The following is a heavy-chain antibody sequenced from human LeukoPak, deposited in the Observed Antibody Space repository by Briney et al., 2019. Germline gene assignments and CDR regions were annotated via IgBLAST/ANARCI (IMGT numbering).Heavy chain of an antibody. J-gene: IGHJ3*02. CDR1: GFTFSSYG. Sequence: GGSLRLSCAASGFTFSSYGMHWVRQAPGKGLEWEAVISYDGSNKYYADSVKGRFTISRDNAKNSLYLQMNSLRAEDTAVYYCARAAGYYDSSGYYFRIDAFDIWGQGTMVTVSS. CDR2: ISYDGSNK. D-gene: IGHD3-22*01. CDR3: ARAAGYYDSSGYYFRIDAFDI. V-gene: IGHV3-30*03.